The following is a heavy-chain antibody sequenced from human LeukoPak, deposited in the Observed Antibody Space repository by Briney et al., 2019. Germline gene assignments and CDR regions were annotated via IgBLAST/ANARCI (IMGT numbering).Heavy chain of an antibody. CDR2: IYYSGST. D-gene: IGHD3-22*01. CDR3: ARVFGAYESRGFDH. J-gene: IGHJ4*02. CDR1: GGSIGSYY. Sequence: PSETLSLTCTVSGGSIGSYYWSWFRQPPGKGLEWIGYIYYSGSTNYNPSLKSRVTISVDTSENQFSLKLSSVSAADTAVYYCARVFGAYESRGFDHWGQGTLVTVSS. V-gene: IGHV4-59*01.